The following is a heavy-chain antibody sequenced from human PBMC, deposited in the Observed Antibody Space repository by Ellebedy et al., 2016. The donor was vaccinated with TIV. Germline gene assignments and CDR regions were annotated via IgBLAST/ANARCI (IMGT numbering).Heavy chain of an antibody. D-gene: IGHD4-17*01. CDR2: ISTSGGRT. CDR3: GKEGEGGDYNSHFQY. J-gene: IGHJ4*02. CDR1: GFTFNSHA. Sequence: GESLKISCAASGFTFNSHAMSWVRQTPPKGLEWVSAISTSGGRTYYADSVKGRFTVSRDNSKNMVYLQLNSLTAEDTAVYYCGKEGEGGDYNSHFQYWGQGNLVTVSS. V-gene: IGHV3-23*01.